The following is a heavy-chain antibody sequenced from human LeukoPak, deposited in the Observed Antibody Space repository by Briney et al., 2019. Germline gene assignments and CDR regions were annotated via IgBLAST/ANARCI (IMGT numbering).Heavy chain of an antibody. V-gene: IGHV1-69*01. CDR2: IIIIFGTP. Sequence: AASVKVSCKASGGTFSSYAISWVRQAPGQGLEWMGGIIIIFGTPTYAQKFQGRVTITADESTSTAYMELSSLRHDDTDVYYCARDHIVGAGYYYYYYMDVWGKGTMVTVSS. D-gene: IGHD1-26*01. J-gene: IGHJ6*03. CDR1: GGTFSSYA. CDR3: ARDHIVGAGYYYYYYMDV.